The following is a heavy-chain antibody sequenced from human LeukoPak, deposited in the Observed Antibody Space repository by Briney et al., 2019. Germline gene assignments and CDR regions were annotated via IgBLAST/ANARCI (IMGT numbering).Heavy chain of an antibody. D-gene: IGHD3-10*01. J-gene: IGHJ3*02. Sequence: SETLSLTCTVSGGSISSYYWSWIRQPPGKGLEWIGYIYYSGGTNYNPSLKSRVTISVDTSKNQFSLKLSSVTAADTAVYYCARVVDPILWFGELSGIDAFDIWGQGTMVTVSS. CDR3: ARVVDPILWFGELSGIDAFDI. CDR1: GGSISSYY. CDR2: IYYSGGT. V-gene: IGHV4-59*01.